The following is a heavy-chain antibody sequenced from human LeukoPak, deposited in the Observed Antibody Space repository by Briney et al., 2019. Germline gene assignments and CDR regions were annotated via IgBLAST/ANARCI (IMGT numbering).Heavy chain of an antibody. V-gene: IGHV4-39*01. CDR2: IYYSGGA. CDR3: ARQLIQPRAFDS. J-gene: IGHJ4*02. Sequence: SETLSLTCNVSGDSINSPHYYWAWIRQPPGKGLEWLGSIYYSGGAYSHPSLKSRATIFVDTSNNHFYLKLRSVTAADTAVYYCARQLIQPRAFDSWGQGTLVTVSS. D-gene: IGHD3-16*01. CDR1: GDSINSPHYY.